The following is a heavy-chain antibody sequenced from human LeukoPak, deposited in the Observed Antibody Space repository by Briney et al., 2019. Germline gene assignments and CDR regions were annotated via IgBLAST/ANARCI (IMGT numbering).Heavy chain of an antibody. CDR3: ARDFSGYDDY. D-gene: IGHD3-22*01. CDR1: GYTFSRYW. J-gene: IGHJ4*02. CDR2: INTDATIT. V-gene: IGHV3-74*01. Sequence: GGSLRLSCAASGYTFSRYWIHWVRQAPGKGLVWVSRINTDATITTYADSVRGRFTISRDNAKNILYLQMNSLRAEDTAVYYCARDFSGYDDYWGQGTLVTVSS.